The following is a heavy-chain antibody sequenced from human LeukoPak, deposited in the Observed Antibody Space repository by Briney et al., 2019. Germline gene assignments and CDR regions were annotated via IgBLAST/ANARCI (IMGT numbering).Heavy chain of an antibody. CDR2: IYSGGST. D-gene: IGHD3-22*01. Sequence: GGSLRLSCAASGFTVSSNYMSWVRQAPGKGLEWVSVIYSGGSTYYADSVKGRFTISRDNSKNTLYLQMNSLRAEDTAVYYCAPGRRYYYDSSGLDYWGQGTLVTVSS. V-gene: IGHV3-66*01. CDR1: GFTVSSNY. CDR3: APGRRYYYDSSGLDY. J-gene: IGHJ4*02.